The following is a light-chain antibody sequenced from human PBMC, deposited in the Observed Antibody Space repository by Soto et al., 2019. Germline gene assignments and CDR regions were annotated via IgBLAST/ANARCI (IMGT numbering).Light chain of an antibody. CDR1: GSDVGGYDY. CDR2: DVT. Sequence: QSVLTQPASVSGSPGQSITSSCTGTGSDVGGYDYVSWYQHHPGKAPKLMIYDVTNRPSGVSHRFSGSKSGNTASLTISGLQAEDEADYYCSSYTTSSILVVFGGGTQLTVL. J-gene: IGLJ2*01. CDR3: SSYTTSSILVV. V-gene: IGLV2-14*03.